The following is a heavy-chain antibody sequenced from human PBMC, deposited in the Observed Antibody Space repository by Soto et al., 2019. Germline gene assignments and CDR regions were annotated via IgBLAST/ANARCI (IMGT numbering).Heavy chain of an antibody. D-gene: IGHD3-10*01. CDR2: ISSSSSTT. J-gene: IGHJ4*02. CDR3: ARDAGSWGY. CDR1: GFTFTTYS. V-gene: IGHV3-48*02. Sequence: EVQLVESGGGLVQPGGSLRLSCAASGFTFTTYSMNWVRQAPGKGLEWVSYISSSSSTTYYADSVKGRFTISRDNAKKSRYLQMNSLRDEGTGVYYCARDAGSWGYWGQGTLVTVSS.